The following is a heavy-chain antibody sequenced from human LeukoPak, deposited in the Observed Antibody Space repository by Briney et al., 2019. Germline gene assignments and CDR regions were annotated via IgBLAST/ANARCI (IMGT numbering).Heavy chain of an antibody. V-gene: IGHV1-18*01. CDR3: ATVYDSSGHGADY. CDR2: ISAHNGDV. J-gene: IGHJ4*02. D-gene: IGHD3-22*01. Sequence: GASVKVSCKASGYSFPNYGISWVRQAPGQGLEWMGRISAHNGDVNYAPKFQGRVTMTTDTSTTTAYMELRSLRSDDTAVYYCATVYDSSGHGADYWGQGALVTVSS. CDR1: GYSFPNYG.